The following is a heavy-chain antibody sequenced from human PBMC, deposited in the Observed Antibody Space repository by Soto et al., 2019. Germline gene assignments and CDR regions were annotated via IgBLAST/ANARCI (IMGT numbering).Heavy chain of an antibody. V-gene: IGHV1-18*04. CDR1: GYTFTSYG. J-gene: IGHJ4*02. D-gene: IGHD3-3*01. Sequence: ASVKVSCKASGYTFTSYGISWVRQAPGQGLEWMGWISAYNGNTNYAQKLQGRVTMTTDTSTSTACMELRSLRSDDTAVYYCARDGTLFGVVMENPQKFDYWGQGTLVTVSS. CDR3: ARDGTLFGVVMENPQKFDY. CDR2: ISAYNGNT.